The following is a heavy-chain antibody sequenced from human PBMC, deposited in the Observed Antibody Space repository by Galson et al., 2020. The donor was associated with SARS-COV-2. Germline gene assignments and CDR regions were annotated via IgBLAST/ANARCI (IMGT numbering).Heavy chain of an antibody. Sequence: SETLSLTCSVSGDSISSGYFWTWVRQHPVKGLEWIGYIHHSGNTYYNPSLKSRLTISVDTSKNQFSLKLDSVTAADTATYYCAILGTSVTALYYSFMDVWGKGTTVTVSS. CDR1: GDSISSGYF. CDR2: IHHSGNT. J-gene: IGHJ6*03. V-gene: IGHV4-31*03. D-gene: IGHD1-7*01. CDR3: AILGTSVTALYYSFMDV.